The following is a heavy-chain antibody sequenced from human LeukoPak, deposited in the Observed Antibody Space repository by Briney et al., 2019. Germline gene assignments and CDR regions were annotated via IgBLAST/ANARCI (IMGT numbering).Heavy chain of an antibody. CDR2: IRYDGSDI. D-gene: IGHD1-26*01. J-gene: IGHJ4*02. CDR3: AKDYPSAVGSSPFEY. CDR1: GFTFSTSG. Sequence: GGSLRLSCAASGFTFSTSGMHWVRQAPGKGLEWVAFIRYDGSDIHYPHSVKGRFSISRDNFKNTLYLQMNSLRAEDTAIYYCAKDYPSAVGSSPFEYWGQGTLVTVSS. V-gene: IGHV3-30*02.